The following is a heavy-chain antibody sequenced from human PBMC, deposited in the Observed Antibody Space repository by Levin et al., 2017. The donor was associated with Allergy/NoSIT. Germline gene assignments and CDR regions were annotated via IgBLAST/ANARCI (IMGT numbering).Heavy chain of an antibody. Sequence: PSETLSLTCTVSGGSISSSSYYWGWIRQPPGKGLEWIGSIYYSGSTYYNPSLKSRVTISVDTSKNQFSLKLSSVTAADTAVYYCARCIIGVGANWFDPWGQGTLVTVSS. CDR3: ARCIIGVGANWFDP. J-gene: IGHJ5*02. V-gene: IGHV4-39*01. CDR1: GGSISSSSYY. D-gene: IGHD3-3*02. CDR2: IYYSGST.